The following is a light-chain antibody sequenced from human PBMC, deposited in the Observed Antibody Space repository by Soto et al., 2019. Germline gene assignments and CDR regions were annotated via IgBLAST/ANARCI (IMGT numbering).Light chain of an antibody. CDR2: EVS. V-gene: IGLV2-14*01. J-gene: IGLJ1*01. Sequence: QSALTQPASVSGSPGQSITISCTGTSSDVGNYNYVSWFQQYPGKAPKLIIFEVSYRPSGISNRFSGSKSGNTASLTISGLQAEDEAVYYCSSYTTSSTLVFGPGTKLTVL. CDR3: SSYTTSSTLV. CDR1: SSDVGNYNY.